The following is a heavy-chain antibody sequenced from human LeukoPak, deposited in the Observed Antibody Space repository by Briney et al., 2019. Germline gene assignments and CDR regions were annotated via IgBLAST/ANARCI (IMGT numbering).Heavy chain of an antibody. V-gene: IGHV4-39*01. CDR1: GGSISSSRYD. Sequence: PSETLSLTRTVSGGSISSSRYDWAWLRPPPGKGLEWSGTIYYSVNTYYIPSLKSRVNISVDTSKNQFSLRLKSVTAADAAVYYCARQDTFYDVLPGYYMDFWGQGTLVTVS. D-gene: IGHD3-9*01. J-gene: IGHJ4*02. CDR3: ARQDTFYDVLPGYYMDF. CDR2: IYYSVNT.